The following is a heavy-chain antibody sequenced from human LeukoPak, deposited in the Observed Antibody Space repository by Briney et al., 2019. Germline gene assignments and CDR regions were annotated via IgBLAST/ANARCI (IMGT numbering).Heavy chain of an antibody. CDR2: IIPIFGTA. J-gene: IGHJ5*02. Sequence: SVKVSCKASGGTFSSYAISWVRQAPGQGLEWMGGIIPIFGTANYAQKLQGRVTMTADTSTSTAYMELRSLRSDDTAVYYCARDGIMITFGGVIVNNWFDPWGQGTLVTVSS. CDR1: GGTFSSYA. CDR3: ARDGIMITFGGVIVNNWFDP. D-gene: IGHD3-16*02. V-gene: IGHV1-69*06.